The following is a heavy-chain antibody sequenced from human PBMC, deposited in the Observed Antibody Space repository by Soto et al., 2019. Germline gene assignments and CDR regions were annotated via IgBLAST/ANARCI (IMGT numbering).Heavy chain of an antibody. CDR3: ARGAQTDYYYYGMDV. J-gene: IGHJ6*02. CDR1: GYSFTSYW. D-gene: IGHD1-26*01. V-gene: IGHV5-51*01. Sequence: PGESLKISCKGSGYSFTSYWIGWVRQMPGKGLEWMGIIYPGDSDTRYSPSFQGQVTISADKSISTAYLQWSSLKASYTAMYYCARGAQTDYYYYGMDVWGQGTTVTVSS. CDR2: IYPGDSDT.